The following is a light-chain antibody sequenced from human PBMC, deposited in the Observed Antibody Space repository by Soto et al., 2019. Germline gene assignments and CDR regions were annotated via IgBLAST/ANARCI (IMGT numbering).Light chain of an antibody. V-gene: IGKV1-5*03. CDR3: EHYNSYSEA. J-gene: IGKJ1*01. CDR2: KAS. Sequence: DIQMTQSPSTLSGSVGDRVTITCRASRTISSWSAWSQQKPGKAPKLLIYKASTLKSGVPSRFSGSGSGTEFTLTISCLQPDDFATYYCEHYNSYSEAFGQGTKV. CDR1: RTISSW.